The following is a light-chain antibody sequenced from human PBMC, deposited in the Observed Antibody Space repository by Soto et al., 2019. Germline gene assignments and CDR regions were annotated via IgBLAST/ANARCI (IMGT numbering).Light chain of an antibody. CDR3: AAWEDSVNLWL. CDR1: RSNIGSNT. J-gene: IGLJ3*02. CDR2: SNN. Sequence: QSVLTQPPSASGTPGQRVTISCSGSRSNIGSNTVNWYQQVRGTAPKVLIYSNNQRPSGVPDRFSGSKSGTSGSLAISGLRSEDEADYYCAAWEDSVNLWLFGGGTKLTVL. V-gene: IGLV1-44*01.